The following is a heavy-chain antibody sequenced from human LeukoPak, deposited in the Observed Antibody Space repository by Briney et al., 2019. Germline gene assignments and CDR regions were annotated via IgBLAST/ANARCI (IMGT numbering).Heavy chain of an antibody. J-gene: IGHJ4*02. V-gene: IGHV3-23*01. D-gene: IGHD3-16*02. Sequence: PGGSLRLSCAASGFTFSSYGMSWVRQAPGKGLEWVSAISGSGGSTYYADSVKGRFTISRDNSKNTLYLQMNSLRAEDTAVYYCAKGHVWGSYHLYYFDYWGQGTLVTVSS. CDR2: ISGSGGST. CDR3: AKGHVWGSYHLYYFDY. CDR1: GFTFSSYG.